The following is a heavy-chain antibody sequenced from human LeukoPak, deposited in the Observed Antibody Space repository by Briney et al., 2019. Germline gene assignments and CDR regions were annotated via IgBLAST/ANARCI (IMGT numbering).Heavy chain of an antibody. J-gene: IGHJ4*02. CDR1: GGTFSSYT. D-gene: IGHD5-18*01. CDR3: ASFAMVKYDY. V-gene: IGHV1-69*02. Sequence: SVKVSCKASGGTFSSYTISWVRQAPGQGLEWMGRIIPILGIANYAQKFQGRVTITADKSTSTASMELSSLRSEDTAVYYGASFAMVKYDYWGQGTLVTVSS. CDR2: IIPILGIA.